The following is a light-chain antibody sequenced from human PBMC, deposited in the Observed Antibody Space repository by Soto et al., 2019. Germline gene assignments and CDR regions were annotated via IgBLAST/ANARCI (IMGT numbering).Light chain of an antibody. J-gene: IGLJ3*02. CDR2: DVS. CDR1: SSDVGGYNY. V-gene: IGLV2-14*01. Sequence: QSVLTQPASVSGSPGQWITISCTGTSSDVGGYNYVSWYQQHPGKAPKLMIYDVSNRPSGVSNRFSGSKFGNTASLTISGLQAEDEADYYCSSYTSSSTPCVFGGGTQLTVL. CDR3: SSYTSSSTPCV.